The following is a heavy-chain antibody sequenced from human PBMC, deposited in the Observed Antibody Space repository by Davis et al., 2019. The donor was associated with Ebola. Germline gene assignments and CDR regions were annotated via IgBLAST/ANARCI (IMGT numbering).Heavy chain of an antibody. CDR2: IYYSGST. CDR1: GGSISSGGYY. Sequence: PSETLSLTCTVSGGSISSGGYYWSWIRQHPGKGLEWIGYIYYSGSTYYNPSLKSRVTISVDTSKNQFSLKLSSVTAADTAVYYCARLGDTAMVNRWYFDLWGRGTLVTVSS. D-gene: IGHD5-18*01. J-gene: IGHJ2*01. V-gene: IGHV4-31*03. CDR3: ARLGDTAMVNRWYFDL.